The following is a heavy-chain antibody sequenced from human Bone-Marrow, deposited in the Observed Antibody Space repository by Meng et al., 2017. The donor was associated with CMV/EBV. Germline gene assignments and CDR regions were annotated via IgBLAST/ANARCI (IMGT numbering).Heavy chain of an antibody. CDR1: GGSFSGYY. Sequence: SETLSLTCAVYGGSFSGYYWSWFRQPPGKGLEWIGEINHSGSTNYNPSLKSRVTISVDTSKNQFSLKLSSVTAADTAVYYCARGIVVVPAAIVANWFDPWGQGTLVTVSS. J-gene: IGHJ5*02. D-gene: IGHD2-2*01. V-gene: IGHV4-34*01. CDR2: INHSGST. CDR3: ARGIVVVPAAIVANWFDP.